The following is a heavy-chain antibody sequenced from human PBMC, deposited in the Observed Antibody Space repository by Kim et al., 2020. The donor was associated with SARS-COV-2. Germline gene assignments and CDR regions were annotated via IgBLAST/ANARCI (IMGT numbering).Heavy chain of an antibody. D-gene: IGHD6-19*01. CDR1: GGSVSSGSYY. J-gene: IGHJ4*02. V-gene: IGHV4-61*01. CDR2: IYYSGST. Sequence: SETLSLTCTVSGGSVSSGSYYWSWIRQPPGKGLEWIGYIYYSGSTNYNPSLKSRVTISVDTSKNQFSLKLSSVTAADTAVYYCARGTAVAGDFDYWGQGTLVTVSS. CDR3: ARGTAVAGDFDY.